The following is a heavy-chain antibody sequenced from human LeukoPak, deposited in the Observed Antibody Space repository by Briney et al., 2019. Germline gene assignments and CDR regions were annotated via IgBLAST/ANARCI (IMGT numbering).Heavy chain of an antibody. CDR1: GESFNRYY. CDR3: ARARYHTEMTYFRTVYYFDY. CDR2: IHYSGST. D-gene: IGHD2-8*01. J-gene: IGHJ4*02. Sequence: HPSETLSLTCAVYGESFNRYYWSWIRQPPGKGLEWIGYIHYSGSTNYNPSLKSRVTISVDTSKNQFSLKLSSVTAADTAVYYCARARYHTEMTYFRTVYYFDYWGQGTLVTVSS. V-gene: IGHV4-59*01.